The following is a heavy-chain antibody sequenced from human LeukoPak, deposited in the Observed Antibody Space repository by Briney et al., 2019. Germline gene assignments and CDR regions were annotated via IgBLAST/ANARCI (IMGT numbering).Heavy chain of an antibody. Sequence: PGGSLRLSCAASGFTFSSYAMSWVRQAPGKRLEWVSAISGSGGSTYYADSAKGRFTISRDNSKNTLYLQMNSLRAEDTAVYYCAKVLAVAGKHDYWGQGTLVTVSS. V-gene: IGHV3-23*01. CDR1: GFTFSSYA. D-gene: IGHD6-19*01. J-gene: IGHJ4*02. CDR3: AKVLAVAGKHDY. CDR2: ISGSGGST.